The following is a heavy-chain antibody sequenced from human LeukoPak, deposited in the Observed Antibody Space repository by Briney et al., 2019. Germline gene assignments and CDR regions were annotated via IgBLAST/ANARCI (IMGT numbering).Heavy chain of an antibody. Sequence: GSLRLSCAASGFTFSRYRMHWVRQAPGKGLVWVSHINSDGSSTSYADSVKGRFTISRDNATNTLYLQMSGLRAEDTAVYYCARPLSSGWWYFDYWGQGTLVTVSS. CDR2: INSDGSST. D-gene: IGHD6-19*01. J-gene: IGHJ4*02. CDR3: ARPLSSGWWYFDY. V-gene: IGHV3-74*01. CDR1: GFTFSRYR.